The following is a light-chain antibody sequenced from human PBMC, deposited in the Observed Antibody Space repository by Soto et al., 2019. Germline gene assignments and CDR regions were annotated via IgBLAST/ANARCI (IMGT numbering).Light chain of an antibody. V-gene: IGKV1-27*01. CDR2: AAS. CDR1: QAVSIY. Sequence: DVQMTQSPSSLSASIGDRVTITCRASQAVSIYVAWYQQKPGKVPKLLIYAASALQSGVPSRFSGSGSGTDFTLTIISLQPEDVATYYCQKYNSVPYTFGQGTKLEIK. CDR3: QKYNSVPYT. J-gene: IGKJ2*01.